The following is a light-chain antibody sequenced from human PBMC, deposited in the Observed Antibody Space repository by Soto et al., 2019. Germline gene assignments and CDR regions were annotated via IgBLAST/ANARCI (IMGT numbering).Light chain of an antibody. CDR3: QQRRSWQVT. CDR1: QSINTY. V-gene: IGKV3D-11*02. Sequence: DIVFPHSPGTLSLSPGATATLSCMASQSINTYLSWYQQKPGQAPRLLIYDASKRATGIPARFSGSGSGTNFTLTISSLEPEDFAVYYCQQRRSWQVTFGQGTRLAVK. J-gene: IGKJ5*01. CDR2: DAS.